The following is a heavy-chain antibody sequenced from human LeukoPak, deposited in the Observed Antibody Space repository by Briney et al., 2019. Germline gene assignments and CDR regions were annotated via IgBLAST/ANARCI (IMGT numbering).Heavy chain of an antibody. CDR2: INPNSGGT. CDR1: GYTFTGYY. Sequence: GASVKVSCKASGYTFTGYYMHWVQQAPGQGLEWMGWINPNSGGTNYAQKFQGRVTMTRDTSISTAYMELSRLRSDDTAVYYCASESTAAINYYYYMDVWGKGTTVTVSS. J-gene: IGHJ6*03. D-gene: IGHD2-2*02. CDR3: ASESTAAINYYYYMDV. V-gene: IGHV1-2*02.